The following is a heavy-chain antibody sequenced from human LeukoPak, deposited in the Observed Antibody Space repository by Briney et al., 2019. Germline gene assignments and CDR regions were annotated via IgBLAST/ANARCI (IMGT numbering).Heavy chain of an antibody. CDR1: GFIVSSNY. J-gene: IGHJ4*02. CDR3: ARDKNWFSGFDY. D-gene: IGHD3-9*01. Sequence: GGSLRLSCAASGFIVSSNYMSWVRQAPGKGLEWVAVISYDGSNKYYADSVKGRFTISRDNSKNTLYLQMNSLRAEDTAVYYCARDKNWFSGFDYWGQGTLVTVSS. V-gene: IGHV3-30-3*01. CDR2: ISYDGSNK.